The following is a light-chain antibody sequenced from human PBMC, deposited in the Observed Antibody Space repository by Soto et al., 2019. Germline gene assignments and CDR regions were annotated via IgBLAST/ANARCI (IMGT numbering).Light chain of an antibody. CDR1: HSVASTY. CDR3: QQYGSSPFT. J-gene: IGKJ2*01. Sequence: EIVLTQSPCTLSLSPGEGATLSCRASHSVASTYLAWYQQKPGLAPRLIIYGSSNRASGTPDRFSGGGSGTDFTLTISRLEPEDFAVYYCQQYGSSPFTFGQGTKLEIK. CDR2: GSS. V-gene: IGKV3-20*01.